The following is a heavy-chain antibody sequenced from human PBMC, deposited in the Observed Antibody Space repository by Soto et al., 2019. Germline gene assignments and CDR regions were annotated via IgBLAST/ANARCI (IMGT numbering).Heavy chain of an antibody. CDR3: ARGRPQKGGYCSSTSCYSYYYYYMDV. V-gene: IGHV4-39*07. J-gene: IGHJ6*03. Sequence: SETLSLTCTVSGGSISSSSYYWGWIRQPPGKGLEWIGSIYYSGNTYYNPSLKSRLTISVDTSKNQFSLQLSSVTAADTAVYYCARGRPQKGGYCSSTSCYSYYYYYMDVWGKGTTVTVSS. CDR2: IYYSGNT. D-gene: IGHD2-2*01. CDR1: GGSISSSSYY.